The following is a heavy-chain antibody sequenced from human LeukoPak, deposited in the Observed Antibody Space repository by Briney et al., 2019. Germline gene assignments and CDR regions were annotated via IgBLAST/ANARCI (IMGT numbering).Heavy chain of an antibody. D-gene: IGHD2-15*01. CDR3: AKSPPYCSGGSCYTGPNYFDY. Sequence: PGGSLRLSCSASGFTFSSYAMHWVRQAPGKGLEYVSAISSNGGSTYYADSVKGRFTISRDNSKNTLYLQMSSLRAEDTAVYYCAKSPPYCSGGSCYTGPNYFDYWGQGTLVTVSS. CDR2: ISSNGGST. CDR1: GFTFSSYA. V-gene: IGHV3-64D*06. J-gene: IGHJ4*02.